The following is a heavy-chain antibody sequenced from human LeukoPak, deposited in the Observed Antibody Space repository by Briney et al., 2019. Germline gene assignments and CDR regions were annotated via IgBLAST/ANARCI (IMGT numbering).Heavy chain of an antibody. CDR1: GFTFSSYS. D-gene: IGHD6-13*01. J-gene: IGHJ4*02. CDR2: ISSTYSTA. CDR3: ARDQVAAAGARDFDF. V-gene: IGHV3-48*02. Sequence: PGGSLRLSCAASGFTFSSYSMNWVRQAPGKGMEWVSYISSTYSTAYYADSVKGRLTISRDNAKNLLYLQMSSLRDEDTAVYYCARDQVAAAGARDFDFWGQGTLVTVSS.